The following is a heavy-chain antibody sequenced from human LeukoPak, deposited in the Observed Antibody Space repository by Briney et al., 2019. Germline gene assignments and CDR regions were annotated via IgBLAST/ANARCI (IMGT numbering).Heavy chain of an antibody. CDR2: INHSGST. J-gene: IGHJ4*02. CDR3: AREGPPGGYGSGSYWDY. Sequence: PSETLSLTCAVYGGSFSGYYWSWIRQPPGKGLEWIGEINHSGSTNYNPSLKSRVTISVDKSKNQFSLKLSSVTAADTAVYYCAREGPPGGYGSGSYWDYWGQGTLVTVSS. D-gene: IGHD3-10*01. CDR1: GGSFSGYY. V-gene: IGHV4-34*01.